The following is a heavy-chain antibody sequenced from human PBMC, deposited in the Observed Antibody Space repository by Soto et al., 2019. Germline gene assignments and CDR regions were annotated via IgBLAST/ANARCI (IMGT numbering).Heavy chain of an antibody. CDR1: GFTFSTHW. J-gene: IGHJ4*02. CDR2: INGDGSQT. CDR3: AGDSPHDSTVAGDY. V-gene: IGHV3-74*01. Sequence: EVQLVESGGGLVQPGGSLRLSCAASGFTFSTHWMHWVRQVPEKGLVWVSRINGDGSQTTYADSVRGRLTISRDNAKNTLYLQMNNLRVKDTAVYYCAGDSPHDSTVAGDYWGQGTLVTVSS. D-gene: IGHD3-22*01.